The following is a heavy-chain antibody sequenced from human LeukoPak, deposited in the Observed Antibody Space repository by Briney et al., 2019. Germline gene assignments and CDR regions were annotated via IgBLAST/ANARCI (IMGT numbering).Heavy chain of an antibody. V-gene: IGHV1-18*01. J-gene: IGHJ4*02. CDR3: AREGYCSSTSCFYFDY. CDR1: GYTFTSYG. CDR2: ISAYNGNT. D-gene: IGHD2-2*01. Sequence: ASVKVSCKASGYTFTSYGISWVRQAPGQGLEWMGWISAYNGNTNYAQKLQGRVTITTDTSTSTAYMELRSLRSDDTAVYYCAREGYCSSTSCFYFDYWGQGTLVTVSS.